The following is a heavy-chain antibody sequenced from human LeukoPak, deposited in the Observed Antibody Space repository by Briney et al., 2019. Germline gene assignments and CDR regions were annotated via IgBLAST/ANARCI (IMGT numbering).Heavy chain of an antibody. CDR2: INHSGST. J-gene: IGHJ5*02. V-gene: IGHV4-34*01. D-gene: IGHD3-10*01. Sequence: KPSETLSLTCAVYGGSFRGYYWSWIRQPPGKGLEWIGEINHSGSTNYNPSLKSRVTISVDTSKNQFSLKLSSVTAADTAVYYCARSGYYGSGSYYPRNWFDPWGRGTQVTVSS. CDR3: ARSGYYGSGSYYPRNWFDP. CDR1: GGSFRGYY.